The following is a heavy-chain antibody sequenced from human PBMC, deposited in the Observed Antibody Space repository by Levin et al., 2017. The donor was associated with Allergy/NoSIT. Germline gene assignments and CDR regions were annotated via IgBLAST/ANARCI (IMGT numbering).Heavy chain of an antibody. CDR2: INPSGGST. CDR1: GYTFTSYY. V-gene: IGHV1-46*01. D-gene: IGHD6-19*01. Sequence: PGESLKISCKASGYTFTSYYMHWVRQAPGQGLEWMGIINPSGGSTSYAQKFQGRVTMTRDTSTSTVYMELSSLRSEDTAVYYCARDQQWLAYYFDYWGQGTLVTVSS. CDR3: ARDQQWLAYYFDY. J-gene: IGHJ4*02.